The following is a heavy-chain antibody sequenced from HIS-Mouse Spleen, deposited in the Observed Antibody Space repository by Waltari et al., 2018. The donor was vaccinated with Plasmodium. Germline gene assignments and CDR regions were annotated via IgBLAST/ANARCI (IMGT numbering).Heavy chain of an antibody. CDR2: IYYSGST. CDR3: VRWVDNWFDP. Sequence: QVQLQESGPGLVKPSQTLSLTCTVSGGSISSGAYYWSWIRQHPGKGLEWIGYIYYSGSTYNYPSLMCQVARSVGAPKTHSSLSLCAVTATDTAVYYCVRWVDNWFDPWGQETLVTVSS. J-gene: IGHJ5*02. CDR1: GGSISSGAYY. D-gene: IGHD2-15*01. V-gene: IGHV4-31*01.